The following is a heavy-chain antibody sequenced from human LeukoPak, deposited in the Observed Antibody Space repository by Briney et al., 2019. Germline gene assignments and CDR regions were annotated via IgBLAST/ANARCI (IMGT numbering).Heavy chain of an antibody. V-gene: IGHV1-69*13. CDR2: IIPIFGTA. D-gene: IGHD3-3*01. Sequence: SVKVSCKASGGTFTSYAISWVRQAPGQGLEWMGGIIPIFGTANYAQKFQGRVTITADESTSTAYMELSSLRSEDTAVYYCARDFWSGYRKSYYYYYMDVWGKGTTVTVSS. CDR3: ARDFWSGYRKSYYYYYMDV. J-gene: IGHJ6*03. CDR1: GGTFTSYA.